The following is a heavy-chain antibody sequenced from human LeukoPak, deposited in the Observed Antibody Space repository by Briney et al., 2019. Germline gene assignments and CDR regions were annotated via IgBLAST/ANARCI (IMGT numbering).Heavy chain of an antibody. Sequence: GGSLRLSCAASGFTFSSYSMNWVRQAPGKGLEWVSSISSSSIYIYYADSVKGRFTISRDNARNSLYLQMNSLKTEDTAVYYCTRGPLDYGGNSPQHWGQGTLVTVSS. V-gene: IGHV3-21*03. J-gene: IGHJ1*01. CDR3: TRGPLDYGGNSPQH. CDR2: ISSSSIYI. D-gene: IGHD4-23*01. CDR1: GFTFSSYS.